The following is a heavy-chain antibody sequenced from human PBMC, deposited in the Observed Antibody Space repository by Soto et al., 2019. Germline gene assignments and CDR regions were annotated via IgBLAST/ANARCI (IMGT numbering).Heavy chain of an antibody. D-gene: IGHD2-21*02. V-gene: IGHV4-39*01. Sequence: SETLSLTCTVSGGSISSSSYYWGWIRQPPGKGLEWIGSIYYSGSTYYNPSLKSRVTISVDTSKNQFSLKLSSVTAADTAVYYCARIWGVVTTHFIYYYYGMDVWGQGTTVTVYS. CDR3: ARIWGVVTTHFIYYYYGMDV. J-gene: IGHJ6*02. CDR2: IYYSGST. CDR1: GGSISSSSYY.